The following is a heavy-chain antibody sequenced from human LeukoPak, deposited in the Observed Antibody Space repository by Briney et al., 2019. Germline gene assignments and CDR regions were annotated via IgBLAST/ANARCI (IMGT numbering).Heavy chain of an antibody. D-gene: IGHD1-1*01. CDR3: ARGGLNALEAFDI. J-gene: IGHJ3*02. CDR1: GFTFSDYY. CDR2: INGDGSST. Sequence: GGSLRLSCAASGFTFSDYYMSWVRQAPGKGLVWVSRINGDGSSTRYADSVKGRFTISRDNAKNTLYLQMNSLRAEDTAVYYCARGGLNALEAFDIWGQGTMVTVSS. V-gene: IGHV3-74*01.